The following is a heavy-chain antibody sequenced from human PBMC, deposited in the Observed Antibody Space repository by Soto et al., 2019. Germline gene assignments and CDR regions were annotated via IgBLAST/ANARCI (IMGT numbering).Heavy chain of an antibody. V-gene: IGHV3-33*01. J-gene: IGHJ6*02. CDR2: IWYDGSNK. Sequence: QVQLVESGGGVVQPGRSLRLSCAASGFTFSSYGMHWVRQAPGKGLEWVAVIWYDGSNKYYADSVKGRFTISRDNSKNTLYLQMNSLRAEDTAVYYCARDEGYYYYYGMDVWGRGTTVTVSS. CDR1: GFTFSSYG. CDR3: ARDEGYYYYYGMDV.